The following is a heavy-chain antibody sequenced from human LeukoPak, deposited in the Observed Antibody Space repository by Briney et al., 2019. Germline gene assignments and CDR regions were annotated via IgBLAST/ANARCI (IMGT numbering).Heavy chain of an antibody. CDR1: GGSISSYY. CDR2: IYYSGST. D-gene: IGHD3-16*01. Sequence: SETLSLTCTVSGGSISSYYWSWIRQPPGKGLEWIGYIYYSGSTNYNPSLKSRVTISVDTSKNQFSLKLSSVTAADTAVYYCATRGGTSGPYYYYYMDVWGKGTTVTVSS. V-gene: IGHV4-59*01. CDR3: ATRGGTSGPYYYYYMDV. J-gene: IGHJ6*03.